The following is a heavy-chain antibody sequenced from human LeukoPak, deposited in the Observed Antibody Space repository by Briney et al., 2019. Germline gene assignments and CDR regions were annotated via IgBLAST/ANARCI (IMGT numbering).Heavy chain of an antibody. CDR2: IYSSGST. CDR3: ASRGHYYDSSGYRKPSDY. CDR1: GGSISNGTSY. D-gene: IGHD3-22*01. J-gene: IGHJ4*02. Sequence: PSQTLSLTCTVSGGSISNGTSYWTWIRQPAGKSLEWLGRIYSSGSTNYNPSLKSRVTISVDTSKNQFSLKLSSVTAADTAVYYCASRGHYYDSSGYRKPSDYWGQGTLVTVSS. V-gene: IGHV4-61*02.